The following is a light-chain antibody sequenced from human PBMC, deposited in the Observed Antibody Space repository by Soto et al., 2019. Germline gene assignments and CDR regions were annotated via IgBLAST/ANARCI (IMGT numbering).Light chain of an antibody. CDR1: QSVTRNY. Sequence: EIVLMQSPGTLSLSPGASVSLCCRASQSVTRNYLAWYQQTHGQAPRXFFLGASIRATGIPERVSGRGAGTEFTRTISRLEPEDSEVDYCQQYGSSPTTFGQGTKVDI. CDR2: GAS. CDR3: QQYGSSPTT. J-gene: IGKJ1*01. V-gene: IGKV3-20*01.